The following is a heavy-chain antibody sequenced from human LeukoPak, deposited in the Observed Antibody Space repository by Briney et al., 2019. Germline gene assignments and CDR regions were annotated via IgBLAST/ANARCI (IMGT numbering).Heavy chain of an antibody. CDR2: IHHSGSN. J-gene: IGHJ4*02. CDR1: GYPISSGFY. CDR3: ARSMAVAGGDY. D-gene: IGHD6-19*01. V-gene: IGHV4-38-2*01. Sequence: SETLSLTCDVSGYPISSGFYWAWIRQPPGKGLEWIGNIHHSGSNFYNPSLKSRVSISIDTSKNQFSLNLTPVTAADTAVYYCARSMAVAGGDYWGQGILVTVSS.